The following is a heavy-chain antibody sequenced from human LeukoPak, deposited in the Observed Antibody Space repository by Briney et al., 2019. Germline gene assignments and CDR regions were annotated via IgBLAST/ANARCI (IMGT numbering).Heavy chain of an antibody. CDR1: GFIFGAYC. CDR3: VRGLERFGSRDY. CDR2: IKQDGSEQ. V-gene: IGHV3-7*01. Sequence: GGSLRLSCAASGFIFGAYCMTWVRQAPGKGLEWVGNIKQDGSEQYYMDSVKGRFTISRDNAKKSLFLQMNSLTADDTGLYYRVRGLERFGSRDYWGQGTLVTVSS. J-gene: IGHJ4*02. D-gene: IGHD3-3*01.